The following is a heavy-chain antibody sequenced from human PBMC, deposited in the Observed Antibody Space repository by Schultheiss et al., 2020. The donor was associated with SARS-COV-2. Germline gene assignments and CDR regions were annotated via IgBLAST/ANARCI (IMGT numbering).Heavy chain of an antibody. CDR2: IYYSGST. J-gene: IGHJ6*02. D-gene: IGHD3-22*01. CDR1: GGSISSGGYY. CDR3: ARVGSGDSSVPYYYYYGMDV. Sequence: SETLSLTCTVSGGSISSGGYYWSWIRQPPGKGLEWIGYIYYSGSTNYNPSLKSRVTISVDTSKNQFSLKLSSVTAADTAVYYCARVGSGDSSVPYYYYYGMDVWGQGTTVTVSS. V-gene: IGHV4-61*08.